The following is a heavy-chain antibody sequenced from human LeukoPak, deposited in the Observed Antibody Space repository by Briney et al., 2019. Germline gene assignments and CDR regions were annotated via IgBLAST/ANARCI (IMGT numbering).Heavy chain of an antibody. CDR2: ISYDGSNK. CDR3: ASGGNVLLWFGELLYLDY. V-gene: IGHV3-30*04. D-gene: IGHD3-10*01. Sequence: GGSLRLSCAASGFTFSSYAMHWVRQAPGKGLEWVAVISYDGSNKYYADSVKGRFTISRDNSKNTLYLQMNSLRAEDTAVYYCASGGNVLLWFGELLYLDYWGQGTLVTVSS. J-gene: IGHJ4*02. CDR1: GFTFSSYA.